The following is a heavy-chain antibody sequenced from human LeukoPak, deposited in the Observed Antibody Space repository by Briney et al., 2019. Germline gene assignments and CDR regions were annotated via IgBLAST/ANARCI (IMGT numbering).Heavy chain of an antibody. V-gene: IGHV4-39*01. Sequence: PSETLSLTCTVSGGSISSSSYYWGWIRQPPGKGLEWIGSIYYSGSTYYNPSLKSRVTISVDTSKNQFSLKLSSVTAADTAVYYCARHYYDSSGLNWFDPWGRGTLVTVSS. CDR3: ARHYYDSSGLNWFDP. J-gene: IGHJ5*02. D-gene: IGHD3-22*01. CDR1: GGSISSSSYY. CDR2: IYYSGST.